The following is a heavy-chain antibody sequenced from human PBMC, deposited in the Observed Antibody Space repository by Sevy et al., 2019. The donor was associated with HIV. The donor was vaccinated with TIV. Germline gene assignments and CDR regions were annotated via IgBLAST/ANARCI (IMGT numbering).Heavy chain of an antibody. CDR2: IYYSGST. CDR3: ARGESIVVVIKGDAFDI. CDR1: GGSISSGDYY. V-gene: IGHV4-30-4*01. Sequence: SETLSLTCTVSGGSISSGDYYWSWIRQPPGKGLEWIGYIYYSGSTYYNPSLKSRVTISVDTSKNQFSLKRSSVTAADTAGYYCARGESIVVVIKGDAFDIWGQGTMVTVSS. J-gene: IGHJ3*02. D-gene: IGHD3-22*01.